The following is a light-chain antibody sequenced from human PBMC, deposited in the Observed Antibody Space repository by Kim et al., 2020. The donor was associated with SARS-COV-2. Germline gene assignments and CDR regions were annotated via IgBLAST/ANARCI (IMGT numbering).Light chain of an antibody. CDR3: QQYNNWPLT. Sequence: VSPGERATLSCRASQSVSSNLAWYHQKSGQAPRLLIYGASTRATGIPARFSGSGSGTEFTLTISSLQSEDFAVYYCQQYNNWPLTFGGGTKVDIK. CDR2: GAS. J-gene: IGKJ4*01. CDR1: QSVSSN. V-gene: IGKV3-15*01.